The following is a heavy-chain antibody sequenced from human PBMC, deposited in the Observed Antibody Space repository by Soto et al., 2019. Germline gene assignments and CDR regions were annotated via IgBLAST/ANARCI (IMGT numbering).Heavy chain of an antibody. CDR2: ISYDGSNK. D-gene: IGHD5-12*01. J-gene: IGHJ3*02. CDR3: AREEGGGMATIGGAFDI. V-gene: IGHV3-30-3*01. CDR1: GFTFSSYA. Sequence: QVQLVESGGGVVQPGRSLRLSCAASGFTFSSYAMHWVRQAPGKGLEWVAVISYDGSNKYYADSVKGRFTISRDNSKNTVYRQMNSVGAEDTAVYYGAREEGGGMATIGGAFDIWGQGTMVTVSS.